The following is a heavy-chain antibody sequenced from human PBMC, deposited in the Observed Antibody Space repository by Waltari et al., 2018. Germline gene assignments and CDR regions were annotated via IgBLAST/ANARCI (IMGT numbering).Heavy chain of an antibody. D-gene: IGHD2-2*01. CDR2: INHSGNT. CDR1: GGSFSGYY. Sequence: QVQLQQWGAGLLKPSETLSLTCAVYGGSFSGYYWSWIRQPPGKGLEWIGEINHSGNTNDNPSLKSRVTISVDTSKNHFSLKLSSVTAADTAVYYCASRFKGHAATAARFDPWGQGTLVTVSS. CDR3: ASRFKGHAATAARFDP. J-gene: IGHJ5*02. V-gene: IGHV4-34*01.